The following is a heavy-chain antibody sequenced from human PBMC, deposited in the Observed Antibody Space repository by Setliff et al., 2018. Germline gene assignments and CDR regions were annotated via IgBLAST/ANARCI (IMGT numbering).Heavy chain of an antibody. CDR1: GYTFTGYY. J-gene: IGHJ3*02. CDR3: ARDSGGSHAFDI. CDR2: INPNNEDT. V-gene: IGHV1-2*05. Sequence: ASVKVSCKASGYTFTGYYIHWVRQAPGQGLEWMGRINPNNEDTNYAQKFQGRVTMTRDTSISTAYMELSRLRSDDTVVYYCARDSGGSHAFDIWGQGKWSPSPQ.